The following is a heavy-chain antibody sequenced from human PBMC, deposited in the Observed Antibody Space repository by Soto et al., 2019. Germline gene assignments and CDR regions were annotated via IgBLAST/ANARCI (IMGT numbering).Heavy chain of an antibody. D-gene: IGHD3-10*01. CDR3: AADKGLLWFGELFHWFDP. V-gene: IGHV1-58*01. Sequence: SVKVSCKASGFTFTSSAVQWVRQARGQRLEWIGWIVVGSGNTNYAQKFQERVTITRDMSTSTAYMELSSLRSEDTAVYYCAADKGLLWFGELFHWFDPWGQGTLVTVSS. CDR2: IVVGSGNT. J-gene: IGHJ5*02. CDR1: GFTFTSSA.